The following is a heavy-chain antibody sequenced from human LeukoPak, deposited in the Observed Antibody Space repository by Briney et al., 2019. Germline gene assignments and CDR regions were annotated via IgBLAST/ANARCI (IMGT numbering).Heavy chain of an antibody. V-gene: IGHV4-34*01. D-gene: IGHD6-13*01. CDR1: GGSFSGCY. Sequence: SETLSLTCAVYGGSFSGCYWSWIRQPPGKGLEWIGEINHSGSTNYNPSLKSRVTISVDTSKNQFSLKLSSVTAADTAVYYCASRQQLVKGFDYWGQGTLVTVSS. CDR2: INHSGST. J-gene: IGHJ4*02. CDR3: ASRQQLVKGFDY.